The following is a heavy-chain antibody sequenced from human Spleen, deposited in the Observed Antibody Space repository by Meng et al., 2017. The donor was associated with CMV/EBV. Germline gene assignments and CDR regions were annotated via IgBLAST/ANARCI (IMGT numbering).Heavy chain of an antibody. J-gene: IGHJ4*02. CDR1: GGSLTDYY. CDR2: ISHSGST. CDR3: ARGRTDFDS. V-gene: IGHV4-34*01. D-gene: IGHD1-1*01. Sequence: LSLTGAVYGGSLTDYYWSWLRQSPEKGLEWIGDISHSGSTNYVPSLKSRVTISVDTANNQFSLRLTSVTAADTAVYYCARGRTDFDSWGQGSLVTVSS.